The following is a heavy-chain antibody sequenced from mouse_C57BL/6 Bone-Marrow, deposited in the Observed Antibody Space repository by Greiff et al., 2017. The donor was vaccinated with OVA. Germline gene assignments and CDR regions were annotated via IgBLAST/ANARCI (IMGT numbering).Heavy chain of an antibody. V-gene: IGHV2-6*01. J-gene: IGHJ2*01. CDR2: IWGVGST. CDR3: ARRGGTEGLYFDY. CDR1: GFSLTSYG. Sequence: VHLVESGPGLVAPSQSLSITCTVSGFSLTSYGVDWVRQSPGKGLEWLGVIWGVGSTNYNSALKSRLSISKDNSKSQVFLKMNSLQTDDTAMYYCARRGGTEGLYFDYWGQGTTLTVSS. D-gene: IGHD4-1*01.